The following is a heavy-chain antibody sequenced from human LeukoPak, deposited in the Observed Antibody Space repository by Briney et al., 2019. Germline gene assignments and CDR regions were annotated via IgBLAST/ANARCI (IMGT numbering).Heavy chain of an antibody. Sequence: ASVKVSCKASGYTFTSYYLHWVRLAPGQGLEWMGIINPSGGSTTYRQKFQGRVTMTRDTSTSTVYMELSSLRSEDTAVHYCARDRLTTVTTSTPFDYWGQGTLVTVSS. V-gene: IGHV1-46*01. CDR3: ARDRLTTVTTSTPFDY. D-gene: IGHD4-17*01. CDR2: INPSGGST. J-gene: IGHJ4*02. CDR1: GYTFTSYY.